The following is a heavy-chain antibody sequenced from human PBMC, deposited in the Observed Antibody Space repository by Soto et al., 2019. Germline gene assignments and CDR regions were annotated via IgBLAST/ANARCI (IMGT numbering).Heavy chain of an antibody. D-gene: IGHD5-18*01. CDR2: IWYDGSNK. V-gene: IGHV3-33*01. Sequence: QVQLVESGGGVVQPGRSLRLSCAASGFTFSSYGMHWVRQAPGKGLEWVAVIWYDGSNKYYADSVKGRFTISRDNSKNTMYLQMNSLRAEDTAVYYCARDEDTAMTLDVWGPGTTVTVSS. CDR3: ARDEDTAMTLDV. J-gene: IGHJ6*02. CDR1: GFTFSSYG.